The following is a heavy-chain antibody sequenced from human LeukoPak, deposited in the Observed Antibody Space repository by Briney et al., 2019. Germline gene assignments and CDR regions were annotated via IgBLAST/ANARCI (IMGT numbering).Heavy chain of an antibody. CDR2: ISYDGSNK. CDR3: AKDGDCSSTSCLPFGY. D-gene: IGHD2-2*01. J-gene: IGHJ4*02. CDR1: GFTFSCYG. Sequence: QSGGSLRLSCAASGFTFSCYGMHWVRQAPGKGLEWVAVISYDGSNKYYADSVKGRFTISRDNSKNTLYLQMNSLRAEDTAVYYCAKDGDCSSTSCLPFGYWGQGTLVTVSS. V-gene: IGHV3-30*18.